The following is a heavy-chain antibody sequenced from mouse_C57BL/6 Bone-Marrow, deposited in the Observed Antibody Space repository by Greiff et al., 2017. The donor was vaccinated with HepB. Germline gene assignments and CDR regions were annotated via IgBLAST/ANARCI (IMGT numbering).Heavy chain of an antibody. V-gene: IGHV5-17*01. D-gene: IGHD3-3*01. CDR3: ARWDRRTYYFDY. CDR2: ISSGSSTI. Sequence: EVKLMESGGGLVKPGGSLKLSCAASGFTFSDYGMHWVRQAPEKGLEWVAYISSGSSTIYYADTVKGRFTISRDNAKNTLFLQMTSLRSEDTAMYYCARWDRRTYYFDYWAQGTTLTVSS. CDR1: GFTFSDYG. J-gene: IGHJ2*01.